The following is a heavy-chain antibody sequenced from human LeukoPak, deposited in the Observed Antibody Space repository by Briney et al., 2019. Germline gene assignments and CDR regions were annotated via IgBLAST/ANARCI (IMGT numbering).Heavy chain of an antibody. V-gene: IGHV3-23*01. CDR2: ISGSGGST. CDR1: GFTFSNSA. CDR3: AKDRTSSPGAY. D-gene: IGHD6-6*01. J-gene: IGHJ4*02. Sequence: GGSLRLSCAASGFTFSNSAMSWARQAPGKGLEWVSGISGSGGSTYYAESVKGRFTISRGNSKNTLYLQMNGLRAEDTAVYYCAKDRTSSPGAYWGQGTLVTVSS.